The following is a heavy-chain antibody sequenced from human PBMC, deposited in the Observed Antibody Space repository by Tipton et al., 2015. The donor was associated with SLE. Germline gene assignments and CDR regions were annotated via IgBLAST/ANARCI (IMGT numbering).Heavy chain of an antibody. D-gene: IGHD5-18*01. Sequence: TLSLTCTVSGGSISSSSYYWGWIRQPPGKGLEWIGSIYYSGSTYYNPSLKSRVTISVDTSKNQFSLKLSSVTAADTAVYYCARGARYSYGPTYWYFDRWGRGALVTVSS. CDR3: ARGARYSYGPTYWYFDR. CDR1: GGSISSSSYY. V-gene: IGHV4-39*07. J-gene: IGHJ2*01. CDR2: IYYSGST.